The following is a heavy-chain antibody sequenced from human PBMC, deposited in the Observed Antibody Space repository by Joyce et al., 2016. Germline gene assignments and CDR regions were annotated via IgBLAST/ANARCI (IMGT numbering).Heavy chain of an antibody. J-gene: IGHJ4*02. Sequence: QVQLEQSGAEVKKPGSSVKVSCRASGGTFSNAAFNWMRQAPGQGLEWMGGTIPLFGTADYARKFQGRLTLTSDESTSTIYMELRSRRFEDTAVYYCAKWSETGMAYFDYWGQGTLVTVSS. CDR2: TIPLFGTA. CDR3: AKWSETGMAYFDY. V-gene: IGHV1-69*01. D-gene: IGHD1-1*01. CDR1: GGTFSNAA.